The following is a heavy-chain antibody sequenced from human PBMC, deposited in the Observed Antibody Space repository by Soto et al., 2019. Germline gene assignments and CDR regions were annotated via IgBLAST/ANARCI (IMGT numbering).Heavy chain of an antibody. V-gene: IGHV1-18*01. CDR2: ISAYNGNT. D-gene: IGHD4-17*01. Sequence: QVQLVQSGAEVKKPRASVKVSCKASGYTFTSYGISRVRQAPGQGLEWMGWISAYNGNTNYAQKLQGRVTMTTDTSTSTAYMELRSLGSDDTAVYYCSRDIEVGYGGNLIKRAGGYWGQGTLVTVSS. CDR1: GYTFTSYG. J-gene: IGHJ4*02. CDR3: SRDIEVGYGGNLIKRAGGY.